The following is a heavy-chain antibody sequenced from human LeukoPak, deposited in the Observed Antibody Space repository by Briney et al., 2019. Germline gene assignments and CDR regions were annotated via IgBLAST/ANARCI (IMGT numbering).Heavy chain of an antibody. J-gene: IGHJ4*02. Sequence: ASVKVSCKASGYTFTGYYMHWVRQAPGQGLEWMGWINPNSGATNYAQKFQGRVTMTRDTSISSAYMELSRLRSDDTAVYYCASSRGSTSSDYFDYWGQGTPVTVSS. V-gene: IGHV1-2*02. D-gene: IGHD2-2*01. CDR3: ASSRGSTSSDYFDY. CDR2: INPNSGAT. CDR1: GYTFTGYY.